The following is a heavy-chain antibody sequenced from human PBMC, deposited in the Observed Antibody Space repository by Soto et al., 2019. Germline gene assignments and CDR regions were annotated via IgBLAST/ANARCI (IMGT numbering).Heavy chain of an antibody. J-gene: IGHJ5*02. V-gene: IGHV1-69*12. CDR3: ASDHAPDTNTT. CDR2: IIPSFGTA. D-gene: IGHD2-8*01. Sequence: QVQLVQSGAEVKKPGSSVKVSCKASGGTFSSYAISWVRQAPGQGIEWMGGIIPSFGTANYAQKFQGRVTITANEATSTVNIELVSLRSEDTAVYYCASDHAPDTNTTWGQGTLVTVSS. CDR1: GGTFSSYA.